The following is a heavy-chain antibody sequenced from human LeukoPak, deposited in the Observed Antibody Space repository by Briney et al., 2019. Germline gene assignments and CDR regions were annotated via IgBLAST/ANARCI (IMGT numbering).Heavy chain of an antibody. J-gene: IGHJ4*02. CDR3: ASDRLSHFDY. D-gene: IGHD2/OR15-2a*01. Sequence: GGSLRLSCAASGFTFSTYWMHWVRQAPGKGLVWVSGINSDGSSTRYADSVKGRFTISRDNAKTTLYLQMNSLRAEDTAVYYCASDRLSHFDYWGQGTLVTVSS. CDR2: INSDGSST. CDR1: GFTFSTYW. V-gene: IGHV3-74*01.